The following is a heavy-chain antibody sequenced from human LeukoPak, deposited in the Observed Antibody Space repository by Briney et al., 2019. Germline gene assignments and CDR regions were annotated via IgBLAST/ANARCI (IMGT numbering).Heavy chain of an antibody. CDR2: IYHSGST. CDR1: DYSISSNNY. D-gene: IGHD5-12*01. CDR3: GSHTSYRAFDY. Sequence: SETLSLTCTVFDYSISSNNYWAWIRQPPGKGLEWIGSIYHSGSTFYNPSLKSRVTISVDTSKNQFSLNLSSVTAADTAVYFCGSHTSYRAFDYWGQGTLVTVSS. V-gene: IGHV4-38-2*02. J-gene: IGHJ4*02.